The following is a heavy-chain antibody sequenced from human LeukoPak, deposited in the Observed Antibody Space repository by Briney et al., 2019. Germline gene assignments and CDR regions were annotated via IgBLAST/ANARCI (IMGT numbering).Heavy chain of an antibody. V-gene: IGHV3-23*01. J-gene: IGHJ3*02. Sequence: PGGSPRLSCAASGFTFSSYGMSWVRQAPGKGLEWVSRIITSSDRTYYADSVKGRFTISRDNYKNTLYLQMNSLRAEDTAIYYCAKGQRYNWEDYAFDIWGQGTMVIVSS. D-gene: IGHD1-20*01. CDR2: IITSSDRT. CDR1: GFTFSSYG. CDR3: AKGQRYNWEDYAFDI.